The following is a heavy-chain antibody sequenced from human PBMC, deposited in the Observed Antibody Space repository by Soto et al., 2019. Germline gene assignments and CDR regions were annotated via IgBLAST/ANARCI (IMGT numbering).Heavy chain of an antibody. CDR1: GFTFSNYW. CDR3: ARGDCVGGTCYSLAGSFYYYRDV. D-gene: IGHD2-15*01. V-gene: IGHV3-74*02. Sequence: EVQLVESGGGLVQPGGSLRLSCAASGFTFSNYWMYWVRQAPGKGLEWVSRINSDGSVSSYADSVKGRLTISRDNVKNTLYLQMDSLRAEDTAVYYCARGDCVGGTCYSLAGSFYYYRDVWGKWTTVTVFS. J-gene: IGHJ6*03. CDR2: INSDGSVS.